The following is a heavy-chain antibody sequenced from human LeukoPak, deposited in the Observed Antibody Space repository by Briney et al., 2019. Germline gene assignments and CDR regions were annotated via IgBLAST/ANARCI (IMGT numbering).Heavy chain of an antibody. CDR3: ARVDL. V-gene: IGHV3-74*01. Sequence: PGGSVRLSCAASGFTFSSYWVHGVRQAPGKALVWVSRINSDWSSTSYADSVRGRFPISRDNAKHTPYAQKNRLRPEDTAVCYCARVDLWGQGTLVTVSS. CDR2: INSDWSST. J-gene: IGHJ4*02. CDR1: GFTFSSYW.